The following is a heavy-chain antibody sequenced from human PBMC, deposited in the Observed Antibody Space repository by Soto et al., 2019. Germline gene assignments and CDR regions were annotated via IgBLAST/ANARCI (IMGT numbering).Heavy chain of an antibody. CDR1: GYTFTSYD. V-gene: IGHV1-8*01. J-gene: IGHJ5*02. Sequence: GASVKVSCKASGYTFTSYDINWVRQATGQGLEWMGWMNPNSGNTGYAQKFQGRVTMTRNASISTAYMELSSLRSEDTAVYYCARAPTLYCSSPTCSRKPALSTRSAPGGQGPLVPVSS. CDR3: ARAPTLYCSSPTCSRKPALSTRSAP. CDR2: MNPNSGNT. D-gene: IGHD2-2*01.